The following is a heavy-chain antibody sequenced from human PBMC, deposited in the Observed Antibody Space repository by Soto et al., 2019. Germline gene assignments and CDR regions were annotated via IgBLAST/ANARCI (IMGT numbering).Heavy chain of an antibody. CDR3: ARDRWDNDQLGYYYGMDV. D-gene: IGHD1-26*01. J-gene: IGHJ6*02. V-gene: IGHV4-59*01. CDR2: IYYSGST. CDR1: GGSISSYY. Sequence: QVQLQESGPGLVKPSETLSLTCTVSGGSISSYYWSWIRQPPGTGLEWVGYIYYSGSTNYNPYLKIRLTISVDTSKHQFYLKLSSGTAADTAVYYCARDRWDNDQLGYYYGMDVWGQGTTVTVSS.